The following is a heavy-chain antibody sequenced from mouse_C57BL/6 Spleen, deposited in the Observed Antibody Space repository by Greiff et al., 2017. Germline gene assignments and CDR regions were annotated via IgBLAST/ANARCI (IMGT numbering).Heavy chain of an antibody. Sequence: VQLQQSGPELVKPGASVKVSCKASGYTFTSYWMHWVKQSPGKGLEWIGRIHPSDSDTSYNQKFKGKATLTVDKSSSTAYMQLSSLTSEDSAVFYATITPRGNCYIDYWGQGTSVTVSS. CDR3: TITPRGNCYIDY. J-gene: IGHJ4*01. D-gene: IGHD1-1*01. CDR2: IHPSDSDT. CDR1: GYTFTSYW. V-gene: IGHV1-74*01.